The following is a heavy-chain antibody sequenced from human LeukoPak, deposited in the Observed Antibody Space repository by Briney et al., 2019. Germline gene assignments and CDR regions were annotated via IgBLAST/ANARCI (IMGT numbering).Heavy chain of an antibody. D-gene: IGHD3-10*01. CDR3: ARRSYYLDY. CDR1: GFTFSSYA. J-gene: IGHJ4*02. V-gene: IGHV3-7*04. Sequence: PGGSLRLSCAASGFTFSSYAMSWVRQAPGKGLEWVANIKQDGSEKYYVDSVKGRFTISRDNVKNSLYLQMNSLRAEDTAVYYCARRSYYLDYWGQGTLVTVSS. CDR2: IKQDGSEK.